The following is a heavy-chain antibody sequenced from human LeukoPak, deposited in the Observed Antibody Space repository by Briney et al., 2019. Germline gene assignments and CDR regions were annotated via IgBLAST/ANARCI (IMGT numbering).Heavy chain of an antibody. CDR3: ARDRDAFDIWAFDI. CDR1: GGSFSGYY. J-gene: IGHJ3*02. Sequence: SSETLSLTCAVYGGSFSGYYWSWIRQPPGKGLEWIGEINHSGSTNYNPSLKSRVTISVDTSKNQFSLKLSSVTAADTAVYYCARDRDAFDIWAFDIWGQGTMVTVSS. V-gene: IGHV4-34*01. D-gene: IGHD3-16*01. CDR2: INHSGST.